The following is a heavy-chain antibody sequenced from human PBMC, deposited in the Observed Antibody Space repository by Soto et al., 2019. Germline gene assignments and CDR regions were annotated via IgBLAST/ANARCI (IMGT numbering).Heavy chain of an antibody. CDR3: AKVPDDYGDY. J-gene: IGHJ4*02. D-gene: IGHD2-2*01. CDR2: ISWNSGSI. Sequence: EVQLVESGGGLVQPGRSLRLSCAASGFTFDDYAMHWVRQAPGKGLEWVSGISWNSGSIGYADSVKGRFTISRDNAKNSLYLQMNSLRAEYTAFYYCAKVPDDYGDYWGQGTLVTVSS. CDR1: GFTFDDYA. V-gene: IGHV3-9*01.